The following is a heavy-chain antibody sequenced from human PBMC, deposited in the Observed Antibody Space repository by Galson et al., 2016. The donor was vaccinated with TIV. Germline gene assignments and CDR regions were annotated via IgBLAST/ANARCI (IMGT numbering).Heavy chain of an antibody. CDR3: AGGRHVDY. CDR1: GFTFNTYW. CDR2: IKHDGSEK. V-gene: IGHV3-7*01. J-gene: IGHJ4*02. Sequence: SLRLSCAASGFTFNTYWMIWVRQAPGKGLEWVANIKHDGSEKYYVDSVKGRFTISRDNAKSSLYLQMNSLRAEDTAVYYCAGGRHVDYWGQGTLATVSS.